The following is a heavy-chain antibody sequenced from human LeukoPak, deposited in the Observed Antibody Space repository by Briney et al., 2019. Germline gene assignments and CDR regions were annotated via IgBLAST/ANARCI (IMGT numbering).Heavy chain of an antibody. CDR1: GYTFTGYY. D-gene: IGHD2-2*01. CDR3: ASTCSSTSCYGLGYYGMDV. CDR2: INPNSGGT. V-gene: IGHV1-2*02. J-gene: IGHJ6*02. Sequence: ASVKVSCKASGYTFTGYYMHWVRQAPGQGLEWMGWINPNSGGTNYAQKFQGRVTMTRDTSISTAYMELSRLRSDDTAVYYCASTCSSTSCYGLGYYGMDVWGQGTTVTVSS.